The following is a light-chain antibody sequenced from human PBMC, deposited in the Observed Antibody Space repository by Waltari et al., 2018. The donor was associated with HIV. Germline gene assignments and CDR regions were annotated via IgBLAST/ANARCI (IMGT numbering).Light chain of an antibody. CDR3: QQYNAWPL. J-gene: IGKJ2*01. V-gene: IGKV3-15*01. CDR1: QSISSN. Sequence: ELVITQSPATLSVSPGERATLSCRASQSISSNLACYQQKPGQVRRVLIYGAVTRSTGIPARFSGSVSGTEFTLTISSLQSEDFAVYYCQQYNAWPLFGQGTKLEIK. CDR2: GAV.